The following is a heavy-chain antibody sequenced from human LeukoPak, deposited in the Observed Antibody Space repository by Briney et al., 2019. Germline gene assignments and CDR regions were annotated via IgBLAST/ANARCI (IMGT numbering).Heavy chain of an antibody. J-gene: IGHJ4*02. D-gene: IGHD4/OR15-4a*01. Sequence: GGSLRLSCAASGFTFSSFAMIWVRQPPGKGLEWVSSIFQGGGEIHYADSVRGRFTISRDNSKNTLYLQMNSLRAEDTAVYYRARRAGAYSHPYDYWGQGTLVTVSS. CDR2: IFQGGGEI. V-gene: IGHV3-23*01. CDR1: GFTFSSFA. CDR3: ARRAGAYSHPYDY.